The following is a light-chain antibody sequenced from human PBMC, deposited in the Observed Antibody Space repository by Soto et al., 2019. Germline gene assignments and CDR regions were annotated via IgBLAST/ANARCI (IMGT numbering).Light chain of an antibody. CDR3: QQYNSYSRT. Sequence: QMTQSPSTLSASVGDRVTITCRASQSISSWLAWYQQKPGKAPKLLIYKASSLESGVPSRFSGSGSGPECTLTISSLQPDDFATYYCQQYNSYSRTFGQGTKVEIK. J-gene: IGKJ1*01. V-gene: IGKV1-5*03. CDR1: QSISSW. CDR2: KAS.